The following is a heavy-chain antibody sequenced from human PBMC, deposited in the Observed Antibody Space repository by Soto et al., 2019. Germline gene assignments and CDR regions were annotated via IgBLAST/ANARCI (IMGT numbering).Heavy chain of an antibody. J-gene: IGHJ5*02. Sequence: GSVKDSCQASGYTFTSYGIGWVRQAPGQGLEWMGWINAYNGNTNYAQKLQGRVTMTTDTSTSTAYMELRSLRSDDTAVYYCARVLPPFDPWGQGTLVTVSS. CDR3: ARVLPPFDP. CDR1: GYTFTSYG. CDR2: INAYNGNT. V-gene: IGHV1-18*01.